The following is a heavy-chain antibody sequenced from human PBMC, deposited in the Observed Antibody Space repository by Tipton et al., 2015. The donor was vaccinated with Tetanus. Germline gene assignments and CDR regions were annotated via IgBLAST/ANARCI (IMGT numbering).Heavy chain of an antibody. D-gene: IGHD3/OR15-3a*01. V-gene: IGHV1-18*01. CDR1: GYTFTHYG. J-gene: IGHJ5*02. Sequence: QLVQSGAEVKKPGASVKVSCKAPGYTFTHYGVNWVRQAPGQGLEWMGWISPFNENVNHAEKFKGRLTMTTDRSTATVYMDLRSLRSDDTAVYYCARGRGLGPHEYFEHWGQGTLVTVSS. CDR3: ARGRGLGPHEYFEH. CDR2: ISPFNENV.